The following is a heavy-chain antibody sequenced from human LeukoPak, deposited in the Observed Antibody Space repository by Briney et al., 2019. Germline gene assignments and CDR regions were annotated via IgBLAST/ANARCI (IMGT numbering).Heavy chain of an antibody. D-gene: IGHD3-10*01. CDR1: GYTFTSYD. CDR3: AMIGQYYYGSGSDPGYDY. CDR2: INPNSGNT. V-gene: IGHV1-8*02. Sequence: ASVKVSCKASGYTFTSYDINWVRQATGQGLEWMGGINPNSGNTGYAQKFQGRVTMTKNTSISTAYMELSSLRSEDTAVYYCAMIGQYYYGSGSDPGYDYWGQGTLVTVSS. J-gene: IGHJ4*02.